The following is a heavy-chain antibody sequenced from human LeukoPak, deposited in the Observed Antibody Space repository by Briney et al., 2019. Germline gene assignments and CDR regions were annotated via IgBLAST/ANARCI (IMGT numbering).Heavy chain of an antibody. Sequence: SETLSLTCDVYGGSFRGYYWSWIRQPPGKGLEWIGEINRSGSTNYNPSLKSRVTISVDTSKNQFSLKLSSVTAADTAVYYCARRPPMVRDNWFDPWGQGTLVTVSS. V-gene: IGHV4-34*01. CDR1: GGSFRGYY. D-gene: IGHD3-10*01. CDR3: ARRPPMVRDNWFDP. CDR2: INRSGST. J-gene: IGHJ5*02.